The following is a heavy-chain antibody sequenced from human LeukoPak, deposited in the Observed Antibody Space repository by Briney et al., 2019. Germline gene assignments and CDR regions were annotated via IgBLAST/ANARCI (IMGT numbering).Heavy chain of an antibody. CDR2: IYYSGST. D-gene: IGHD3-3*01. V-gene: IGHV4-39*01. J-gene: IGHJ4*02. CDR3: ARRTAYYDFWSGYYLDY. Sequence: PSETLSLTCTVSGGSISSSSYYWGWIRQPPGKGLEWIGSIYYSGSTYYNPSLKSRVTISVDTSKNQFSLKLSSVTAADTAVYYCARRTAYYDFWSGYYLDYWGQGTLVTVSS. CDR1: GGSISSSSYY.